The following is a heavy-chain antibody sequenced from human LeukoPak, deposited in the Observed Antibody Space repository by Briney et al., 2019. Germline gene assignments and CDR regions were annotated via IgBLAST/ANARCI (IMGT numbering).Heavy chain of an antibody. D-gene: IGHD2-15*01. CDR3: AKGVEDSGIYYYYYMDV. J-gene: IGHJ6*03. CDR1: GFTFSSYTISTYA. CDR2: VSGSAAST. Sequence: GRSLRLSCAASGFTFSSYTISTYAVSSVRQARGKGREWVSAVSGSAASTYYADSVKGRFTISRDNTKTTLYLQMIGLRAEDTAVYYCAKGVEDSGIYYYYYMDVWGKGTTVTVSS. V-gene: IGHV3-23*01.